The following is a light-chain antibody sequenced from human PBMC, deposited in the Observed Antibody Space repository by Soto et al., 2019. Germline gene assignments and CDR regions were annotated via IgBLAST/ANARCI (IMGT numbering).Light chain of an antibody. CDR3: QHYNDWPLLT. V-gene: IGKV3-15*01. CDR2: GAS. CDR1: QSIRNN. Sequence: EILLTQSPATLSVSPGARATLSCRASQSIRNNLAWYQQKPGQAPRLLIYGASTRATGIPDRFSGSGSGTEFTLTISSLQSEDFVRYYCQHYNDWPLLTFGGGTKVEIK. J-gene: IGKJ4*01.